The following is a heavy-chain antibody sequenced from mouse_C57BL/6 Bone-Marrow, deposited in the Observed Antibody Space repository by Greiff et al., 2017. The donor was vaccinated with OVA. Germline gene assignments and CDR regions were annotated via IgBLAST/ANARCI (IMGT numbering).Heavy chain of an antibody. J-gene: IGHJ3*01. V-gene: IGHV1-69*01. Sequence: QVQLQQPGAELVMPGASVKLSCKASGYTFTSYWMHWVKQRPGQGLEWIGEIDPSDSYTNYNQKFKGKSTLTVDKSSSTAYMQLSSLTSEDSAVYYGAREGGNYGFAYWGQGTLVTVSA. CDR1: GYTFTSYW. D-gene: IGHD2-1*01. CDR2: IDPSDSYT. CDR3: AREGGNYGFAY.